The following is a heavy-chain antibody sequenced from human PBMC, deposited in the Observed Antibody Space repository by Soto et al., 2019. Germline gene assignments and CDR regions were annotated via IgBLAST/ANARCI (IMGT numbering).Heavy chain of an antibody. D-gene: IGHD7-27*01. CDR3: ARDTGLAPTVWGY. CDR2: VYHSGST. CDR1: GDSIRGGGHY. J-gene: IGHJ4*03. V-gene: IGHV4-31*03. Sequence: QVQLQESGPGLVKPSQTLSLTCSVSGDSIRGGGHYWNWIRQFPGKGLEWIGYVYHSGSTHYNPFLRGRLTISIDTSMNLFSLRLISVTAADTALYYCARDTGLAPTVWGYWGHGGQVNGSS.